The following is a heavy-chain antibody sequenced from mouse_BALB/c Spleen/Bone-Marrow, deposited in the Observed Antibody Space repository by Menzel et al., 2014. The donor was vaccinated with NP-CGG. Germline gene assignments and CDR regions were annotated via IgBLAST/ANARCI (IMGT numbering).Heavy chain of an antibody. CDR3: ARVVSFAY. V-gene: IGHV14-3*02. D-gene: IGHD1-1*02. Sequence: EVQLQQSGAELGKPGASVKLSCTASGFNFNDTCMHWVKQRPGQGLEWIGRIDPSDGYTNYNPKFQGKAPLTADPSSNTQYRQLTTLASADTACDYGARVVSFAYWGQGTPVTVS. J-gene: IGHJ3*01. CDR2: IDPSDGYT. CDR1: GFNFNDTC.